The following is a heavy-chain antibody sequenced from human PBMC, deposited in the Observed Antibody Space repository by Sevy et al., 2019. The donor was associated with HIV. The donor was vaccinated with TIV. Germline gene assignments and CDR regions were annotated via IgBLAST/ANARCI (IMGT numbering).Heavy chain of an antibody. CDR1: GGSISSYY. CDR2: IYYSGST. D-gene: IGHD3-22*01. J-gene: IGHJ6*02. CDR3: ARDPYYYDSSGYRINYYGMDV. V-gene: IGHV4-59*01. Sequence: LSLTCTVSGGSISSYYWSWIRQPPGKGLEWIGYIYYSGSTNYNPSLKSRVTISVDTSKNQFSLKLSSVTAADTAVYYCARDPYYYDSSGYRINYYGMDVWGQGTTVTVSS.